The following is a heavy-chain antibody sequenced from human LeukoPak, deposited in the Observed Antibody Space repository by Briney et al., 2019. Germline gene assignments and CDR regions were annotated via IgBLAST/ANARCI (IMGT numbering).Heavy chain of an antibody. CDR2: INPNSGGT. Sequence: GASVKVSCKASGYTFTGYYMHWVRQAPGQGLEWMGWINPNSGGTNYAQKLQGRVTMTTDTSTSTAYMELRSLRSDDTAVYYCARVEGYGDYVGAGDYWGQGTLVTVSS. CDR3: ARVEGYGDYVGAGDY. J-gene: IGHJ4*02. D-gene: IGHD4-17*01. V-gene: IGHV1-2*02. CDR1: GYTFTGYY.